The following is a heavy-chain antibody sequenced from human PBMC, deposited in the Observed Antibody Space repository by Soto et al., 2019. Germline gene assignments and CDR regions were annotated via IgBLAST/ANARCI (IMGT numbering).Heavy chain of an antibody. J-gene: IGHJ4*02. V-gene: IGHV3-7*03. Sequence: PGGSLRLSCAASGFTVSNYWMSWVRQAPGKGLAWVADIKQDGTEKYYVDSVKGRFTISRDNAKNSLYLQMNSLRAEDTALYYCAKVQEFCGYNCYTVDSWGQGALVTVSS. CDR2: IKQDGTEK. CDR3: AKVQEFCGYNCYTVDS. D-gene: IGHD2-21*02. CDR1: GFTVSNYW.